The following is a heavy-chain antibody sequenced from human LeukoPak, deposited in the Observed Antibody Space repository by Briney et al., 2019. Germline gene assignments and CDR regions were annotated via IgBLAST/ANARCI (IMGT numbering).Heavy chain of an antibody. V-gene: IGHV4-39*01. Sequence: SETPSLTCTVSGGSISSSSYYWGWIRQPPGKGLEWIGSIYYSGSTYYNPSLKSRVTISVDTSKNQFSLKLSSVTAADTAVYYCARRSGGAAEYFDYWGQGTLVTVSS. CDR2: IYYSGST. D-gene: IGHD1-26*01. CDR1: GGSISSSSYY. J-gene: IGHJ4*02. CDR3: ARRSGGAAEYFDY.